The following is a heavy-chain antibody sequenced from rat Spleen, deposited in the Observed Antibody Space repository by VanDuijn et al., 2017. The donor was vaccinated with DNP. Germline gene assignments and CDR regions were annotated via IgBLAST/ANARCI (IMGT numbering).Heavy chain of an antibody. Sequence: EVQLVESGGGPVQPGRSLKLSCVASGFIFSNYWMTWLRQPPGKGLACVASILNTGHNTYYSDSVKGRFSLSRDNAKSTLYLQVNSLRSEDTATYFCTSNPHIRTAAPFDYWGQGVMVTVSS. CDR2: ILNTGHNT. CDR3: TSNPHIRTAAPFDY. CDR1: GFIFSNYW. V-gene: IGHV5-31*01. D-gene: IGHD3-8*01. J-gene: IGHJ2*01.